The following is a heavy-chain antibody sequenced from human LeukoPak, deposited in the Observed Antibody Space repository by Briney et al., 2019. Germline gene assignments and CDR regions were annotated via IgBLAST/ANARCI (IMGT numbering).Heavy chain of an antibody. CDR3: ARDYLLRQSGGTYYDYYGMDV. J-gene: IGHJ6*02. V-gene: IGHV1-3*01. D-gene: IGHD1-26*01. CDR1: GYTFTTYA. CDR2: INAGNGNT. Sequence: ASVNVSCKTSGYTFTTYAIHWVRQAPGQRLEWMGWINAGNGNTKYSQKFQGRITITRDTSASTAYMELSSLRSEDTAVYYCARDYLLRQSGGTYYDYYGMDVWGRGTTVTVSS.